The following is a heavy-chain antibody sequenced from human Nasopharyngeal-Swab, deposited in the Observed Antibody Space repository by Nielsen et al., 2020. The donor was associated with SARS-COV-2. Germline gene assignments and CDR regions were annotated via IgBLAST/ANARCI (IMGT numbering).Heavy chain of an antibody. CDR1: GFTFSSYG. Sequence: GESLKISCAASGFTFSSYGMHWVRQAPGKGLEWVAVISYDGSNKYYADSVKGRFTISRDNSKNTLYLQMNSLRAEDTAVYYCAKDYYDSSGYLEYYFDYRGQGTLVTVSS. CDR3: AKDYYDSSGYLEYYFDY. J-gene: IGHJ4*02. V-gene: IGHV3-30*18. CDR2: ISYDGSNK. D-gene: IGHD3-22*01.